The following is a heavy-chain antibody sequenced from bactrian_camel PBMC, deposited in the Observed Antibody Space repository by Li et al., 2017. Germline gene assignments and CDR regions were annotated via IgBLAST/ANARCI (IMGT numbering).Heavy chain of an antibody. D-gene: IGHD5*01. V-gene: IGHV3S31*01. CDR1: GFTFSSYA. CDR2: INSRGGSA. Sequence: VQLVESGGGLVQPGGSLRLSCAASGFTFSSYAMSWVRQAPGKGLEWVSAINSRGGSAYYADSVKGRFTISRDSAKNTLYLQLNSLKTEDTAMYYCAKETYGLPLRWGQGTQVTVS. J-gene: IGHJ4*01. CDR3: AKETYGLPLR.